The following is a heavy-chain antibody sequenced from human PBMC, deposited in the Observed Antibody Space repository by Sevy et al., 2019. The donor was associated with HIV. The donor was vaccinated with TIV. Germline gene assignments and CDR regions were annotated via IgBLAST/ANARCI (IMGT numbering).Heavy chain of an antibody. CDR1: GLTFRSYG. CDR3: AREGQLWFVYYFDN. D-gene: IGHD3-10*01. CDR2: ISASGGST. V-gene: IGHV3-23*01. J-gene: IGHJ4*02. Sequence: GGSLRLSCAASGLTFRSYGMSWVRQSPGKGLEWVTGISASGGSTFYADSVRGRFAISRDNSKNTLYLQMNSLRPEDTAIYYCAREGQLWFVYYFDNWGQGTLVTVSS.